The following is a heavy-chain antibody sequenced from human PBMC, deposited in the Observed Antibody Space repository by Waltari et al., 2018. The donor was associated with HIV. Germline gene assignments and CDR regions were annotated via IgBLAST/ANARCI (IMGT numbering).Heavy chain of an antibody. V-gene: IGHV4-61*02. J-gene: IGHJ4*02. CDR1: GGSISSGSYY. CDR3: ARARACTNGVCDSGSIDY. D-gene: IGHD2-8*01. Sequence: QVQLQESGPGLVKPSQTLSLTCTVSGGSISSGSYYWSWIRQPAGKGLEWIGRIYTSESTNYNPSLKSRVTISVDTSKNQFSLKLSSVIAADTAVYYCARARACTNGVCDSGSIDYWGQGTLVTVSS. CDR2: IYTSEST.